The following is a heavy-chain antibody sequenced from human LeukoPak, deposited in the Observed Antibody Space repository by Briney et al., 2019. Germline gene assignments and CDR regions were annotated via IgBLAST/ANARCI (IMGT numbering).Heavy chain of an antibody. V-gene: IGHV3-33*01. D-gene: IGHD2-21*02. Sequence: GSLRLSRAASGFTFSSYGMHWVRQAPGKGLEWVAVIWYDGSNKYYADSVKGRFTISRDNSKNTLYLQMNSLRAEDTAVYYCARSPGGDLVYDYWGQGTLVTVSS. CDR3: ARSPGGDLVYDY. CDR2: IWYDGSNK. CDR1: GFTFSSYG. J-gene: IGHJ4*02.